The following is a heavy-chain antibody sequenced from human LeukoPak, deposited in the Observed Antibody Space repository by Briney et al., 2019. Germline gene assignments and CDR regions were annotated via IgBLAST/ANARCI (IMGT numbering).Heavy chain of an antibody. Sequence: PGGSLRLSCEASGFTFSSYEMNWFRQAPGKRLEWVSYVSKSGGTMKNADSVKGRFTVSRDNAKNSLYLQMNSLTAEDTAVYYCATAVIRGRGTMVTVSS. CDR1: GFTFSSYE. CDR2: VSKSGGTM. CDR3: ATAVI. J-gene: IGHJ3*02. V-gene: IGHV3-48*03.